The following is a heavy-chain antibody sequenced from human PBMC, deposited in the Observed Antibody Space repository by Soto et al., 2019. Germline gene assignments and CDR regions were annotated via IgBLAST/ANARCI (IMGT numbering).Heavy chain of an antibody. Sequence: GGSLILSCAASGFTFSSYGMHWVRQAPGKGLEWVAVISYDGSNKYYADSVKGRFTISRDNARNLLYLQMNSLRAEDTALYYCAGRNAMDVWGQGTTVTVSS. V-gene: IGHV3-30*03. CDR3: AGRNAMDV. J-gene: IGHJ6*02. CDR1: GFTFSSYG. CDR2: ISYDGSNK.